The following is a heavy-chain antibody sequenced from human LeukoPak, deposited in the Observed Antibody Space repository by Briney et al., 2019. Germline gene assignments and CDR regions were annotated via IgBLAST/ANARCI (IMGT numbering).Heavy chain of an antibody. CDR3: ARDRTYSSSPDGRSHFNS. D-gene: IGHD3-22*01. V-gene: IGHV3-66*01. J-gene: IGHJ4*02. CDR1: AFTVRTNY. Sequence: GGSLRLSCVAPAFTVRTNYMIWVRQAQGKGLEWAPLINGDGSTYYADSVKGRVTISRDNSKNTVFLQMNSLRAEDTAVYYCARDRTYSSSPDGRSHFNSWGQGTLVTVSS. CDR2: INGDGST.